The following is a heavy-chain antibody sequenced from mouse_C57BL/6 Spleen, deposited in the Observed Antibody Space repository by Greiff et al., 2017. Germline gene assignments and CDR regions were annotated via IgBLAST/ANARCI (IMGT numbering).Heavy chain of an antibody. D-gene: IGHD2-1*01. CDR2: IYPRSGNT. V-gene: IGHV1-81*01. CDR3: AREGGNYGAMDY. J-gene: IGHJ4*01. CDR1: GYTFTSYG. Sequence: VQRVESGAELARPGASVKLSCKASGYTFTSYGISWVKQRTGQGLEWIGEIYPRSGNTYYNEKFKGKATLTADKSSSTAYMELRSLTSEDSAVYFCAREGGNYGAMDYWGQGTSVTVSS.